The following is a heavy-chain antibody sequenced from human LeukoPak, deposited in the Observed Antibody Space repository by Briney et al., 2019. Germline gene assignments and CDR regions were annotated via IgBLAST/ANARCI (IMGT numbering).Heavy chain of an antibody. CDR1: GFTFSNYA. D-gene: IGHD1-26*01. V-gene: IGHV3-48*01. CDR3: AREEVGATTVS. J-gene: IGHJ5*02. CDR2: ISSSSSTI. Sequence: PGGSLRLSCAASGFTFSNYAMSWVRQAPGKGLEWVSYISSSSSTIYYADSVKGRLTISRDNAKNSLYLQMNSLRAEDTAVYYCAREEVGATTVSWGQGTLVTVSS.